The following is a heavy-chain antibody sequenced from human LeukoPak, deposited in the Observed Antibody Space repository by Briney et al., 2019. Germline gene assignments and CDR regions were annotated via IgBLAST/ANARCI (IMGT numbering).Heavy chain of an antibody. D-gene: IGHD2-21*01. CDR1: GFTFSSYW. CDR3: ARVRGGDTRDLDY. V-gene: IGHV3-74*01. J-gene: IGHJ4*02. Sequence: PGRSLRLSCAASGFTFSSYWMHWVRQAPRQGMVWVSRINSDGSSTNYADPVKGRLTISRDNAKNTLYLQMNSLRADDTAVYYCARVRGGDTRDLDYWGQGTLVTVSS. CDR2: INSDGSST.